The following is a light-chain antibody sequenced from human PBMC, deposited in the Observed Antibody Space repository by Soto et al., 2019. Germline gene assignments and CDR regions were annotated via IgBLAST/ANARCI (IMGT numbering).Light chain of an antibody. V-gene: IGKV1-39*01. Sequence: DIQLTQSPSSLSASVGDRVTITCRTSQSISNYLNWYQQKPGKVPKLLIYAASSLQSGVPSRFSGSGSGTDFTLTISSLQPEDFATYYCQQRYSAPLTFGGGTQVEIK. CDR2: AAS. CDR1: QSISNY. J-gene: IGKJ4*01. CDR3: QQRYSAPLT.